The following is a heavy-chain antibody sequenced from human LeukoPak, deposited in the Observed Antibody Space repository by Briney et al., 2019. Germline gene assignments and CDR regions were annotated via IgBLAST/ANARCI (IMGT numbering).Heavy chain of an antibody. CDR3: ARDSSSGWPKYYFDY. J-gene: IGHJ4*02. CDR1: RYTFTGYY. CDR2: INPNSCGT. D-gene: IGHD6-19*01. V-gene: IGHV1-2*02. Sequence: ASVKVSCKASRYTFTGYYMHWVRQPPGQGLEWMGSINPNSCGTNYAQKFQGRVTMTRDTSISTGYMELSRLRSDDTAVYYCARDSSSGWPKYYFDYWGQGTLVTVSS.